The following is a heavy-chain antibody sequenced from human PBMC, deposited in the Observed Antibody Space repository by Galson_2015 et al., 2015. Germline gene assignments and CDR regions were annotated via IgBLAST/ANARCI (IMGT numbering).Heavy chain of an antibody. D-gene: IGHD1-14*01. V-gene: IGHV3-48*02. J-gene: IGHJ6*02. CDR2: SSTI. CDR3: ARDPDETRYYYYYGMDV. Sequence: SSTIYYADSVKGRFTISRDNAKNSLYLQMNSLRDEDTAVYYCARDPDETRYYYYYGMDVWGQGTTVTVSS.